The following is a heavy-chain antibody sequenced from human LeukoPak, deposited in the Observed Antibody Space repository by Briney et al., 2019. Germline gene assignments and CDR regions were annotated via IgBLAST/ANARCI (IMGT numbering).Heavy chain of an antibody. CDR3: ARELATVTNYFDY. V-gene: IGHV4-34*01. D-gene: IGHD4-17*01. J-gene: IGHJ4*02. CDR2: INHSGST. CDR1: GGSFSGYY. Sequence: SETLSLTCAVYGGSFSGYYWSWIRQPPGKGLEWLGEINHSGSTNYNPSLKSRVTISVDTSKNQFSLKLSSVTAADTAVYYCARELATVTNYFDYWGQGTLVTVSS.